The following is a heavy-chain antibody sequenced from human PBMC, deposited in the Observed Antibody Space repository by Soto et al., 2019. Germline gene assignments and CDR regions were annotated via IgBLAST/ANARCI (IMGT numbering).Heavy chain of an antibody. V-gene: IGHV3-21*01. CDR1: GFTFSSYS. CDR3: ARDNGVTQGGGSGGMDV. CDR2: ISSSSSYI. D-gene: IGHD3-10*01. J-gene: IGHJ6*02. Sequence: EVQLVESGGGLVKPGGSLRLSCAASGFTFSSYSMNWVRQAPGKGLEWVSSISSSSSYIYYADSVKGRFTISRGNAKNYLHQQLNSLRAEDTAVYYWARDNGVTQGGGSGGMDVWGQGTTVTVSS.